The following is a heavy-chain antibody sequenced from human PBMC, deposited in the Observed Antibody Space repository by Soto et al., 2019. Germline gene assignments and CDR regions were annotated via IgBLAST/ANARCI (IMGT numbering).Heavy chain of an antibody. CDR1: GFTFSSYS. D-gene: IGHD6-13*01. J-gene: IGHJ4*02. CDR2: ISSSSSYI. CDR3: ARVGLIAAAGGSFDY. Sequence: VQLVESGGGLVKPGGSLRLSCAASGFTFSSYSMNWVRQAPGKGLEWVSSISSSSSYIYYADSVKGRFTISRDNAKNSLYLQMNSLRAEDTAVYYCARVGLIAAAGGSFDYWGQGTLVTVSS. V-gene: IGHV3-21*01.